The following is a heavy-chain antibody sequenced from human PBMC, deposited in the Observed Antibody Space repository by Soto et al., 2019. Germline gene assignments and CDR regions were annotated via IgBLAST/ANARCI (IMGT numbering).Heavy chain of an antibody. CDR1: GYSISSGYY. Sequence: SETLSLTCAVSGYSISSGYYWGCIRQPPGKGLEWIGSIYHSGSTYYNPSLKSRVTISVDTSKNQFSLKLSSVTAADTAVYYCARVAAVAGVDYWGQGTLVTVSS. V-gene: IGHV4-38-2*01. J-gene: IGHJ4*02. D-gene: IGHD6-19*01. CDR2: IYHSGST. CDR3: ARVAAVAGVDY.